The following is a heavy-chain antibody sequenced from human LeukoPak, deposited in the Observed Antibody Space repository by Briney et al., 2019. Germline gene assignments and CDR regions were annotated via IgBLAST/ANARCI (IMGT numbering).Heavy chain of an antibody. J-gene: IGHJ3*01. CDR2: IYYSGST. CDR1: GGSISSGGYY. Sequence: SETLSLTCTVSGGSISSGGYYWSWIRQHPGKGLEWIGYIYYSGSTYYNPSLKSRVTISVDTSKNQFSLKLSSVTAADTAVYYCARDSRLYYDILEVWGQGTMVTVSS. CDR3: ARDSRLYYDILEV. D-gene: IGHD3-9*01. V-gene: IGHV4-31*03.